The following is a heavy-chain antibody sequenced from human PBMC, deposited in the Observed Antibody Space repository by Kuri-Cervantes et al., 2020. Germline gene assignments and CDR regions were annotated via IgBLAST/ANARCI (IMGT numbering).Heavy chain of an antibody. V-gene: IGHV3-23*01. CDR3: ARDGVQLWLRGNWFDP. CDR2: ISGSGGST. CDR1: GFTFSSYA. J-gene: IGHJ5*02. Sequence: GGSLRLSCAASGFTFSSYAMSWVRQAPGKGLEWVSAISGSGGSTYYVDPVKGRFTISRDNAKNSLYLQMNSLRDEDTAVYYCARDGVQLWLRGNWFDPWGQGTLVTVSS. D-gene: IGHD5-18*01.